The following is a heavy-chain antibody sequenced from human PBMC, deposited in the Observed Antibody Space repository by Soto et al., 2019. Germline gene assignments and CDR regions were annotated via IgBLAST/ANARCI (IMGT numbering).Heavy chain of an antibody. Sequence: VKVFSSASAYTFTSTCTSCLLRDPGQGVEWMGWISAYNSNTTYAQKLQCKVTMTTHTSPSTAYMELRSLRSDDTAVYDCARGSPYSTLAHWGQGTLVTVSS. CDR3: ARGSPYSTLAH. CDR2: ISAYNSNT. CDR1: AYTFTSTC. D-gene: IGHD6-13*01. J-gene: IGHJ4*02. V-gene: IGHV1-18*04.